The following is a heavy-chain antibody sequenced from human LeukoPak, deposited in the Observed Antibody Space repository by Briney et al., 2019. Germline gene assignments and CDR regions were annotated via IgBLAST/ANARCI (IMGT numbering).Heavy chain of an antibody. J-gene: IGHJ4*02. D-gene: IGHD2-15*01. CDR2: IKQDGREK. CDR1: VFTFRNYW. Sequence: GGSLRLSCAGPVFTFRNYWMRGVRQAPGKGSEGVANIKQDGREKHYVDSVGGRFTISRDNAKSSLYLKMNSLRAEDTGLYYCTRDEAAATDWGQGTLVTVSS. CDR3: TRDEAAATD. V-gene: IGHV3-7*01.